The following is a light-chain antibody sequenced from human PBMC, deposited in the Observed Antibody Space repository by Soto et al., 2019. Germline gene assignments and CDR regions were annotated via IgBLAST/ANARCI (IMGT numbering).Light chain of an antibody. CDR3: QQRANWPPLT. Sequence: EIVLIQFPPSLSSSPGERATLSCRASQSVGKYLVWYQQKPGQAPRLLIYDASNRASGVPARFSGSGSGTDFTLTISSLEPEDSAVYYCQQRANWPPLTFGGGTKVEI. CDR2: DAS. J-gene: IGKJ4*01. CDR1: QSVGKY. V-gene: IGKV3-11*01.